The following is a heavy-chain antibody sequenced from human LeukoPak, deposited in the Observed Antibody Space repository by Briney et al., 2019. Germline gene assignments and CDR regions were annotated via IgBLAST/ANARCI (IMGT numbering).Heavy chain of an antibody. J-gene: IGHJ4*02. CDR3: ARARRDGYNLRLDY. CDR2: IIPIFGTA. CDR1: GGTFSSYA. D-gene: IGHD5-24*01. Sequence: SVKVSCKASGGTFSSYAISWVRQAPGQGLEWMGGIIPIFGTANYAQKFQGRVTITTDESTSTAYMELSSLRSEDTAVYYCARARRDGYNLRLDYWGQGXXVTVS. V-gene: IGHV1-69*05.